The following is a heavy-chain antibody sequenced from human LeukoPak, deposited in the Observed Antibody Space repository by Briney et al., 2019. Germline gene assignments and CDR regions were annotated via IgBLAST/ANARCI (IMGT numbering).Heavy chain of an antibody. V-gene: IGHV1-46*01. Sequence: ASVKVSCKASGYTFTGYYMHWVRQAPGQGLEWMGIINPSGGSTSYAQKFQGRVTMTRDTSTSTVYMELSSLRSEDTAVYYCASTEHNYYDSSGYYSTWGQGTLVTVSS. CDR1: GYTFTGYY. J-gene: IGHJ5*02. D-gene: IGHD3-22*01. CDR2: INPSGGST. CDR3: ASTEHNYYDSSGYYST.